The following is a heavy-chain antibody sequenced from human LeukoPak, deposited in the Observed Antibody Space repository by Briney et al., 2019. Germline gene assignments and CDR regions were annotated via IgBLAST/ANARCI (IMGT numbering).Heavy chain of an antibody. D-gene: IGHD6-13*01. CDR3: AKEVTAAGGNFEY. J-gene: IGHJ4*02. CDR1: GFTFSSYS. CDR2: ISSSGGDT. V-gene: IGHV3-64*03. Sequence: GGSLRLSCSASGFTFSSYSMHWVRQAPGKGLEYVSCISSSGGDTNYADSVKGRFTISRDNSKSTLYVQMNSLRVEDTAVYYCAKEVTAAGGNFEYWGQGTLVTVSS.